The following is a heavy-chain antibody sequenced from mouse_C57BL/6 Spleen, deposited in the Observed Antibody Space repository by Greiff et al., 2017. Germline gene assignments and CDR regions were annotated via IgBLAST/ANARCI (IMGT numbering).Heavy chain of an antibody. J-gene: IGHJ3*01. Sequence: VQLQESGAELARPGASVKLSCKASGYTFTNYGINWVKQRTGQGLEWIGEIYPRGGHTYFNEKFKDKATLTADKSSSTAYMELRSLTSEDSAVYFCARPLPSWFAYWGQGTLVTVSA. CDR2: IYPRGGHT. CDR1: GYTFTNYG. CDR3: ARPLPSWFAY. V-gene: IGHV1-81*01.